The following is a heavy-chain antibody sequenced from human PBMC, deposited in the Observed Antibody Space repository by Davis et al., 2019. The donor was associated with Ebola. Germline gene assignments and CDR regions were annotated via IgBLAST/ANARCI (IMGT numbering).Heavy chain of an antibody. CDR1: GFTVSSNY. J-gene: IGHJ4*02. D-gene: IGHD3-3*01. V-gene: IGHV3-53*01. Sequence: GESLKISCAASGFTVSSNYMSWVRQAPGKGLEWVSVIYSGGSTYYADSVKGRFTISRDNSKNTLYLQMNSLRAEDTAVYYCAKVQVYDLTPWGFDYWGQGTLVTVSS. CDR3: AKVQVYDLTPWGFDY. CDR2: IYSGGST.